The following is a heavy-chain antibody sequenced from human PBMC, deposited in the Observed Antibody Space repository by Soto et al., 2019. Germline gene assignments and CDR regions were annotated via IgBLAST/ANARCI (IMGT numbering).Heavy chain of an antibody. D-gene: IGHD2-8*01. CDR3: ARDSGYCTNGVCHKYYGMDV. CDR2: IWYDGSNK. CDR1: GFTFSSYG. J-gene: IGHJ6*02. Sequence: GGSLRLSCAASGFTFSSYGMHWVRQAPGKGLEWVAVIWYDGSNKYYADSVKGRFTISRDNSKNTLYLQMNSLRAEDTAVYYCARDSGYCTNGVCHKYYGMDVWGQGTTVTVSS. V-gene: IGHV3-33*01.